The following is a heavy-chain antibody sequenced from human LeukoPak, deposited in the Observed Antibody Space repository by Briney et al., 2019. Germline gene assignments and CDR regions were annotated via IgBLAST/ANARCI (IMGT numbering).Heavy chain of an antibody. Sequence: SETLSLTCTVSGGSISSHYWSWIRQPPGKGLEWIGYIYYSGSTNYNPSLKSRVTISVDTSKNQFSLKLSSVTAADTAVYYCARAGSRRSRDYWGQGTLVTVSS. J-gene: IGHJ4*02. D-gene: IGHD2-2*01. CDR3: ARAGSRRSRDY. CDR1: GGSISSHY. CDR2: IYYSGST. V-gene: IGHV4-59*11.